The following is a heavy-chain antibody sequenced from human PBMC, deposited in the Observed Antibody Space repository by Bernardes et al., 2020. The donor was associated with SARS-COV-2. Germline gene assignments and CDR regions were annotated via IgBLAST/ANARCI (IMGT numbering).Heavy chain of an antibody. CDR2: INPDGSER. J-gene: IGHJ4*02. D-gene: IGHD3-10*01. Sequence: GGSLRLSCAASGFTFNNYWMIWVRQAPGKGLEWVANINPDGSERNYVDSVKGRFVISRDNAKKSLYLQIGSLRAEYTAVYYCAKGLEVGRGVEGSWGQGTLVTVT. CDR3: AKGLEVGRGVEGS. CDR1: GFTFNNYW. V-gene: IGHV3-7*03.